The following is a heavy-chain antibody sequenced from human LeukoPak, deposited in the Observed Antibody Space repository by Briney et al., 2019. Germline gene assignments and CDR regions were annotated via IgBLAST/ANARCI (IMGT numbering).Heavy chain of an antibody. V-gene: IGHV3-20*04. CDR2: INWNGGST. CDR1: GFTFDDYG. J-gene: IGHJ4*02. D-gene: IGHD1-26*01. Sequence: GGSLRLSCAASGFTFDDYGMSWVRQAPGKGLEWVSGINWNGGSTGYADSVKGRFTISRDNAKNSLYLQMNSLRAEDTALYYCARDEAIIVGAAFDYWGQGTLVTVSS. CDR3: ARDEAIIVGAAFDY.